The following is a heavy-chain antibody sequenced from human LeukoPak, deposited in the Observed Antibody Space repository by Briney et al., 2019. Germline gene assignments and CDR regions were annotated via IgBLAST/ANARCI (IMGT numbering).Heavy chain of an antibody. V-gene: IGHV3-23*01. CDR3: TRNFGL. CDR1: GFTFSSYA. Sequence: GGSLRLSCAASGFTFSSYAMSWVRQAPGKGLEWVSAISSSGGTIYYADSVQGRFTISRDNAKNSLHLQMIGLRAEDTAVYYCTRNFGLWGRGTLVTVSS. CDR2: ISSSGGTI. J-gene: IGHJ2*01.